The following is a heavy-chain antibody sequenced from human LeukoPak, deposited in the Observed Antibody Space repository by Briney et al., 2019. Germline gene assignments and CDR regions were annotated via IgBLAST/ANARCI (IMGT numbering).Heavy chain of an antibody. CDR3: ARDKRIAARAVEVFSDY. V-gene: IGHV3-21*01. CDR1: GFSFNDFA. CDR2: ISSGSYAI. Sequence: PGGSLRLSCTGSGFSFNDFALNWVRQAPGQGLEWLASISSGSYAIYYADSVRGRFTISRDNAKNSLYLQMNSLRAEDTAVYYCARDKRIAARAVEVFSDYWGQGTLVTVSS. D-gene: IGHD6-6*01. J-gene: IGHJ4*02.